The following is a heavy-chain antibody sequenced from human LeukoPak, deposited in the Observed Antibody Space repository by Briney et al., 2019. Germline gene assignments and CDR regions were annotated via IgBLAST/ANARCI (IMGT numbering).Heavy chain of an antibody. CDR2: ISAYNGNT. J-gene: IGHJ4*02. V-gene: IGHV1-18*01. CDR3: ARTKKGFGSTHGH. Sequence: ASVKVSCKASGYTFTSYGISWVRQAPGQGLEWMGWISAYNGNTNYAQKLQGRVTITADKSTSTAYMELSSLRSEDTAVYYCARTKKGFGSTHGHWGQGTLVTVSS. D-gene: IGHD2-2*01. CDR1: GYTFTSYG.